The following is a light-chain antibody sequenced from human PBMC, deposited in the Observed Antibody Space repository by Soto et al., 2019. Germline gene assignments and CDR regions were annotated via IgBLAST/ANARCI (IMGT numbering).Light chain of an antibody. Sequence: QSVMSQPPSVSAAPGQRVTISCSGSSSNIGGNSVSWYLQLPGTAPKLLIYDDDQRPSGIPDRFSGSNSGTSATLGITGFQTGDEADYYCGSWDSSLSAYVFGTGTKLTVL. CDR1: SSNIGGNS. CDR2: DDD. CDR3: GSWDSSLSAYV. J-gene: IGLJ1*01. V-gene: IGLV1-51*01.